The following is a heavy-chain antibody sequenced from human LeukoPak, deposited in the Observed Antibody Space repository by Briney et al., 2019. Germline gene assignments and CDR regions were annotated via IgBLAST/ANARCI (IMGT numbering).Heavy chain of an antibody. D-gene: IGHD3-3*01. Sequence: GGSLRLSCAASGFTFIGHTVTWLRQVPGKGLEWVAIIGGRDDRTYYADFVEGRFIISRENSKNSLYLHMSRLRAEDTAVYYCAKDPNPLYDFWTGYKWGQGTLVTVSS. CDR1: GFTFIGHT. V-gene: IGHV3-23*01. J-gene: IGHJ4*02. CDR2: IGGRDDRT. CDR3: AKDPNPLYDFWTGYK.